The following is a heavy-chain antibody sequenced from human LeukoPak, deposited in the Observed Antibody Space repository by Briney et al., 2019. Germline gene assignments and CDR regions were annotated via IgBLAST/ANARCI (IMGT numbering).Heavy chain of an antibody. CDR1: GFTFSDYD. CDR2: NGTAGDR. V-gene: IGHV3-13*01. J-gene: IGHJ4*02. D-gene: IGHD1-1*01. Sequence: GGSLRLSCGASGFTFSDYDMHWVRQATGKGLEWVSANGTAGDRYYTGSVKGRFTISRENAKNSLYLQTNSLRAGDTAVYYCARVAKERVGGVYYFDYWGQGTLVTVSS. CDR3: ARVAKERVGGVYYFDY.